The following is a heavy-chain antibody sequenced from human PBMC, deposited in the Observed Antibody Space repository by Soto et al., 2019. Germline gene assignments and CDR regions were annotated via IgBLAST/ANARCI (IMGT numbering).Heavy chain of an antibody. V-gene: IGHV4-39*01. Sequence: QLQLQESGPGLVKPSETLSLTCTVSGGSISSSSYYWGWIRQPPGKGLEWIGSIYYSGSTYYNPSLKSRVTLSVDTSKNQFSLKLSSVTAADTAVYYCARRSRIVIDYWGQGTLVTVSS. CDR3: ARRSRIVIDY. CDR2: IYYSGST. CDR1: GGSISSSSYY. J-gene: IGHJ4*02. D-gene: IGHD1-26*01.